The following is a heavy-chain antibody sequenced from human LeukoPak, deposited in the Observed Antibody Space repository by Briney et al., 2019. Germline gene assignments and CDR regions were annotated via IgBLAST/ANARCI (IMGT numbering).Heavy chain of an antibody. D-gene: IGHD6-13*01. V-gene: IGHV3-30*18. CDR3: AKDSEIAAAGSYWNFDL. J-gene: IGHJ2*01. CDR2: ISYDGSNK. CDR1: GFTFRSYD. Sequence: GRSLRLSCAASGFTFRSYDMHWVRQAPGKGLQWVAVISYDGSNKYHTDSVKGRFTISRDNSKNTLYLQMNSLRAEDTAVYYCAKDSEIAAAGSYWNFDLWGRGTLVTVSS.